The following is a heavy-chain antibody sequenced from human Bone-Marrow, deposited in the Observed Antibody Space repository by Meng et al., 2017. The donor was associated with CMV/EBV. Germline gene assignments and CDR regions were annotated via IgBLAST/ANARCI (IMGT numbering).Heavy chain of an antibody. V-gene: IGHV3-21*01. Sequence: GESLKISCAASGFTFSSYSMNWVRQAPGKGLEWVSSISSSSSYIYYADSVKGRFTISRDNAKNSLYLQMNSLRAEDTAVYYCARVPVDFWSGYIPAYYFDYWGQGTLVPVSS. CDR2: ISSSSSYI. J-gene: IGHJ4*02. CDR3: ARVPVDFWSGYIPAYYFDY. D-gene: IGHD3-3*01. CDR1: GFTFSSYS.